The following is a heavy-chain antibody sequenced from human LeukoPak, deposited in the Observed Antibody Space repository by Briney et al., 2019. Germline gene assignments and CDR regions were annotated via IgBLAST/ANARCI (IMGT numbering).Heavy chain of an antibody. CDR2: TYYRAKWYT. D-gene: IGHD3-10*01. Sequence: SQTLSLTCVLSVDSVSRNTAGWSWVRQSPSGGLEWLALTYYRAKWYTEFAPSVRDRITINPDTSNNQFSLQLNSVTPEDTAVYYCARDSLLWFGELSRYYMDVWGKGSTVTISS. CDR1: VDSVSRNTAG. J-gene: IGHJ6*03. CDR3: ARDSLLWFGELSRYYMDV. V-gene: IGHV6-1*01.